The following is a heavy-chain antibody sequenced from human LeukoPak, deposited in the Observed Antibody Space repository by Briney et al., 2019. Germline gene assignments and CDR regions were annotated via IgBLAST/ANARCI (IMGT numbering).Heavy chain of an antibody. J-gene: IGHJ6*03. V-gene: IGHV3-74*01. CDR2: INSDGSST. CDR1: GFTFSSYW. D-gene: IGHD3-3*01. Sequence: PGGSLRLSCAASGFTFSSYWMHWVRQAPGEGLVWVSRINSDGSSTSYADSVKGRFTISRDNAKNTLYLQMNSLRAEDTAVYYCARDSSDSVFGVVIVPTNMDVWGKGTTVTVSS. CDR3: ARDSSDSVFGVVIVPTNMDV.